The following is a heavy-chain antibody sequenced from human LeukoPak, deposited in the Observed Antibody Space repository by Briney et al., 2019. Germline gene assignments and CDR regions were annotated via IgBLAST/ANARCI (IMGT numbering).Heavy chain of an antibody. CDR3: AREKNSSGWYAQVYFDY. CDR1: GGSFSGYY. V-gene: IGHV4-34*01. D-gene: IGHD6-19*01. CDR2: INHSGST. J-gene: IGHJ4*02. Sequence: SETLSLTCAVYGGSFSGYYWSWIRQPPGKGLEWIGEINHSGSTNYNPSLKSRVTISVDTSKNQFSLKLSSVTAADTAVYYCAREKNSSGWYAQVYFDYWGQGTLVTVSS.